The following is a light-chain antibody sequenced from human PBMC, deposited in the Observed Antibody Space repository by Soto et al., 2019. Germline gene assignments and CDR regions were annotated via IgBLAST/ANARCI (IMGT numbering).Light chain of an antibody. Sequence: QAVVTQPPSASGTPGQRVTISCSGSSSNIGSNTVNWYQQLPGTAPKLLIYSNIRRPAGVPDRFSGSKSGTSASLAIGGLQSEDDADFYCTAWDDSLNGWVFGGGTKLTVL. V-gene: IGLV1-44*01. J-gene: IGLJ3*02. CDR2: SNI. CDR1: SSNIGSNT. CDR3: TAWDDSLNGWV.